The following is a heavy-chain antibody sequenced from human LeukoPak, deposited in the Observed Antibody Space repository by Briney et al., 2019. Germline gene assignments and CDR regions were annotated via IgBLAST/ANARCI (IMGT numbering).Heavy chain of an antibody. J-gene: IGHJ4*02. CDR3: ASEGDFWSGYRY. Sequence: PGGSLRLSCAASGFTFSNYWMHWVRQAPGKGLVWVSRINSDGSSTSYADPVKGRFTISRDNAKNTLYLQMNSLRAEDTSVYYCASEGDFWSGYRYWGQGTLVAVSS. CDR2: INSDGSST. CDR1: GFTFSNYW. D-gene: IGHD3-3*01. V-gene: IGHV3-74*01.